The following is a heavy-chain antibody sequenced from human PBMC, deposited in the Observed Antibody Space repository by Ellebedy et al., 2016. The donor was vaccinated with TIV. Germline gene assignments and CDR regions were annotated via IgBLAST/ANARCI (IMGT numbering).Heavy chain of an antibody. J-gene: IGHJ4*02. CDR1: GFTVSSNY. CDR2: IFSGGNT. V-gene: IGHV3-53*01. Sequence: ESLKISXAASGFTVSSNYMSWVRQAPGKGLEWVSVIFSGGNTYYADSVKGRFTISRDISKNTLYLQMNSLRAEDTAVYYCARVRGYSYGLSDYWGQGTLVTVSS. D-gene: IGHD5-18*01. CDR3: ARVRGYSYGLSDY.